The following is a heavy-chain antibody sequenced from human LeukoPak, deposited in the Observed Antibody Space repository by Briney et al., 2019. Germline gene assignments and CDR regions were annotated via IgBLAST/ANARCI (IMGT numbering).Heavy chain of an antibody. J-gene: IGHJ4*02. CDR1: GYSISSGYF. Sequence: PSETLSLTCIVSGYSISSGYFWGWIRQPPGKGLEWIGSIYYSGSTYYNPSLKSRVTISVDTSKNQFSLKLSSVTAADTAVYYCARVNARYYDSSGYNFDYWGQGTLVTVSS. D-gene: IGHD3-22*01. V-gene: IGHV4-38-2*02. CDR3: ARVNARYYDSSGYNFDY. CDR2: IYYSGST.